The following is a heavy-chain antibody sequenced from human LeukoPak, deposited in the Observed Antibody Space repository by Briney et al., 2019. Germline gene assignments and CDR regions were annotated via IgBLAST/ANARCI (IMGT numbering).Heavy chain of an antibody. J-gene: IGHJ4*02. CDR2: AYYRSKWYN. CDR1: GDSVSSNSAT. Sequence: SQTLSLTCAISGDSVSSNSATWHWIRQSPSRGLEWLGRAYYRSKWYNDYAISVKSRITINPGTSKNQFSLQLNSVTPEDTAVYYCARDSSAMFDYWGQGTLVTVSS. CDR3: ARDSSAMFDY. D-gene: IGHD2-2*01. V-gene: IGHV6-1*01.